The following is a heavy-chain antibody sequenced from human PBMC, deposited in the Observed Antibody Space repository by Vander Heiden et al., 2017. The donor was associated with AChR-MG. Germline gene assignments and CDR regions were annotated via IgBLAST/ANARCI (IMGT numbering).Heavy chain of an antibody. CDR2: ITPDGSEK. CDR3: ASRSRDY. Sequence: EVQLMESGAGLAQPGGSLILPCVASGFTLSITSMMWVRQAPGKGLEWVANITPDGSEKQYVDSVKGRFTISRDNAKNSLSLQMNSLRAEDTAVYYCASRSRDYWGQGTVVTVSS. V-gene: IGHV3-7*01. J-gene: IGHJ4*02. CDR1: GFTLSITS.